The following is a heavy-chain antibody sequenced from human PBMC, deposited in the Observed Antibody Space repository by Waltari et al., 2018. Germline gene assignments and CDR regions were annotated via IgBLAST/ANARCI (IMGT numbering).Heavy chain of an antibody. D-gene: IGHD6-19*01. CDR3: ARFTQVAGSSLLDY. V-gene: IGHV4-39*01. J-gene: IGHJ4*02. CDR2: INYSGTT. Sequence: QLLLQESGPGLVKPSETLYLTCTVSGDSSTSSLDYCGWIRQPPGKRFEWIGIINYSGTTYYNPSLRSQVTMSVDMSKNQFSLKLTSVTAADTAVYYCARFTQVAGSSLLDYWGQGTLVTVSS. CDR1: GDSSTSSLDY.